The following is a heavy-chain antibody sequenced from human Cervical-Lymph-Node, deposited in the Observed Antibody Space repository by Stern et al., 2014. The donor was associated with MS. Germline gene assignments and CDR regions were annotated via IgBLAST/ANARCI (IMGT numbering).Heavy chain of an antibody. V-gene: IGHV1-46*03. CDR1: GYTFTNYY. CDR3: AKQKGRDYFFDY. Sequence: QVQLVQSGAEVKKPGASVNISCKASGYTFTNYYLHWVRQAPGQGLEWMGILNPSGGVTIYAQKFQGRVTMTGDKSTATMQLSSLRSEDTAVYYCAKQKGRDYFFDYWGQGTLLTVSS. D-gene: IGHD3-10*01. J-gene: IGHJ4*02. CDR2: LNPSGGVT.